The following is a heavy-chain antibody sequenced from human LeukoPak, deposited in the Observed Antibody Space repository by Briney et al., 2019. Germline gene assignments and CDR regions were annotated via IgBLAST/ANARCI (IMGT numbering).Heavy chain of an antibody. CDR1: GYSISSGYY. CDR2: VYHSGST. V-gene: IGHV4-38-2*02. J-gene: IGHJ4*02. CDR3: ARDMGDGYYPGDY. Sequence: SETLSLTCTVSGYSISSGYYWGWIRQPPGKGLEGLGTVYHSGSTYYNPSLNGRVVISVDPSNNQFSLKLRSVTAADTAVYYCARDMGDGYYPGDYWGQGTLVTVSS. D-gene: IGHD5-24*01.